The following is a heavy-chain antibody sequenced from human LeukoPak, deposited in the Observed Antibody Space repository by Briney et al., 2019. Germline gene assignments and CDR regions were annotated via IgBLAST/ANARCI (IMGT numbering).Heavy chain of an antibody. CDR3: ASTSADYGSGNIDY. D-gene: IGHD3-10*01. V-gene: IGHV4-61*02. J-gene: IGHJ4*02. Sequence: PSETLSLTCTVSGDSINSDDYYWSWIRRPAGKGLEWIGRFSVSGKSNYNPSLKSRVTISVDTSKNQVSVKLTSVTAADTAVYYCASTSADYGSGNIDYWGQGTLVTVSS. CDR2: FSVSGKS. CDR1: GDSINSDDYY.